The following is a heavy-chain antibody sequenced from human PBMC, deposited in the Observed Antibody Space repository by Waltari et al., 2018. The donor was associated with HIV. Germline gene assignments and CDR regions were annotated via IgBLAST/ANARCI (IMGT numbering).Heavy chain of an antibody. Sequence: EVQLVESGGGLVQPGGSLRLSCAASVFTSRTSWMSWVRQAPGKGLEWVANIKQDGSEKYYVDSVKGRFTITRDNAKNSLYLQMNSLRAEDTAVYYCARMIVVVVAATGAFESWGQGTMVTVSS. CDR1: VFTSRTSW. V-gene: IGHV3-7*01. CDR2: IKQDGSEK. CDR3: ARMIVVVVAATGAFES. J-gene: IGHJ3*02. D-gene: IGHD2-15*01.